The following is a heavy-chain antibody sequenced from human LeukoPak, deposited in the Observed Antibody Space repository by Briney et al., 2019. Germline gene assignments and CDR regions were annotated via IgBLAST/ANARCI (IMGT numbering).Heavy chain of an antibody. Sequence: GKSLTLSCVTYQFTFSHYGMHWVRQAPGKGLEWVAVIWSDATNQYYADSVKGRFTISRDNSQNTVFLHMNSLTAEDTAVYYCAKDAQRGFDYSNSLENWGQGTLVTVSS. J-gene: IGHJ4*02. CDR2: IWSDATNQ. V-gene: IGHV3-33*06. CDR1: QFTFSHYG. D-gene: IGHD4-11*01. CDR3: AKDAQRGFDYSNSLEN.